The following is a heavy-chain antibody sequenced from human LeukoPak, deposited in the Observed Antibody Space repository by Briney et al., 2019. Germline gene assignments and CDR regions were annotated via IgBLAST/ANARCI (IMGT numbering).Heavy chain of an antibody. D-gene: IGHD3-10*01. V-gene: IGHV4-59*01. CDR1: GCSISSYY. Sequence: SETLSLTCTGSGCSISSYYWSWIRQPPGKGLEWIGNIYYSGSTNYNPSLKSRVTISVDTSKNQFSLKLSSVTAADTAVYYCARGTRQGGFGELLPFDPWGQGTLVTVSS. CDR3: ARGTRQGGFGELLPFDP. J-gene: IGHJ5*02. CDR2: IYYSGST.